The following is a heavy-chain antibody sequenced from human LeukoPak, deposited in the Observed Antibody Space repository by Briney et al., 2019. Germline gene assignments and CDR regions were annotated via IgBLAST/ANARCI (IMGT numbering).Heavy chain of an antibody. D-gene: IGHD3-10*01. CDR1: GFTVSSNY. V-gene: IGHV3-66*01. CDR3: ASNARSGSYYNLDY. CDR2: IYSGGST. Sequence: PGGSLRLSCAASGFTVSSNYMSWVRQAPGKGLEWVSVIYSGGSTYYADSVKGRFTISRDNSENTLYLQMNSLRAEDTAVYYCASNARSGSYYNLDYWGQGTLVTVSS. J-gene: IGHJ4*02.